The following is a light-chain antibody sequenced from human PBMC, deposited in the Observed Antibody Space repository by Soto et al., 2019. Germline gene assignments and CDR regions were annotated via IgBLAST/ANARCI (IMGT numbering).Light chain of an antibody. V-gene: IGLV3-1*01. Sequence: SYELTQPPSVSVSPGQTASITCSGDKLGDKYACWYQQKPGQSPVLVIYQDSKRPSGIPERFSGSNSGNTATLTISGTQAMDEADYYCQAWDSSHGVFGGGTKLTV. CDR3: QAWDSSHGV. J-gene: IGLJ2*01. CDR2: QDS. CDR1: KLGDKY.